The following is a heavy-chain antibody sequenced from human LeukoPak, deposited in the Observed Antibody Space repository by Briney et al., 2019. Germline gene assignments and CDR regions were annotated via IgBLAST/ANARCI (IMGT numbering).Heavy chain of an antibody. J-gene: IGHJ4*02. V-gene: IGHV1-18*01. Sequence: ASLKDSCKPPVYTLTIYGTRWGRHTPGQGLERMGWISAYNGDTNYAQKLQGRVTMTTDTSTSTAYMKLRSLRPDDTAVYNCARDDNYGSGQPDEWGQRTLVTVSS. CDR3: ARDDNYGSGQPDE. D-gene: IGHD3-10*01. CDR2: ISAYNGDT. CDR1: VYTLTIYG.